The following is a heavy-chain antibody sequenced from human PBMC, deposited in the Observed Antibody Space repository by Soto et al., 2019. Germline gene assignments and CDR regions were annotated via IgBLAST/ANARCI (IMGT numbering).Heavy chain of an antibody. CDR1: CGSISSYY. CDR3: ARVGYSSSWYPAWFDP. V-gene: IGHV4-59*01. Sequence: SETLSLTCTVSCGSISSYYWSWIRQPPGKGLEWIGYIYYSGSTNYNPSLKSRVTISVDTSKNQFSLKLSSVTAADTAVYYCARVGYSSSWYPAWFDPWGQGTLVTVSS. CDR2: IYYSGST. D-gene: IGHD6-13*01. J-gene: IGHJ5*02.